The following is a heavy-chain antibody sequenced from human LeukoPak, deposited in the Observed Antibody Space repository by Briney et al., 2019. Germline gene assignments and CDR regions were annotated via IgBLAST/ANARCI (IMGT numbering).Heavy chain of an antibody. D-gene: IGHD2-2*01. J-gene: IGHJ2*01. CDR1: GFTFSSYW. Sequence: GGSLRLSWAASGFTFSSYWMHWVRQAPGKGLVWVSRINSDGSSTSYADSVKGRFTISRDNAKNTLYLQMNSLRAEDTAVYYCARIVVVPAVPRSRYFDLWGRGTLVTVSS. CDR3: ARIVVVPAVPRSRYFDL. CDR2: INSDGSST. V-gene: IGHV3-74*01.